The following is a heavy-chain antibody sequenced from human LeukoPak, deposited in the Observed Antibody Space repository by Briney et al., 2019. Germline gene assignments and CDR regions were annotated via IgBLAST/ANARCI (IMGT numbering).Heavy chain of an antibody. Sequence: GGSLRLSCAPSVFTLSNSFMSWVRQAPGKGLEWVSVICSGGSAYYADSVKGRFTISRDNSKNTLYLQMNSLRAEDTAVYYCTRVYGSGSYYSHCWGQGTLVTVSS. CDR3: TRVYGSGSYYSHC. D-gene: IGHD3-10*01. J-gene: IGHJ4*02. CDR2: ICSGGSA. CDR1: VFTLSNSF. V-gene: IGHV3-53*01.